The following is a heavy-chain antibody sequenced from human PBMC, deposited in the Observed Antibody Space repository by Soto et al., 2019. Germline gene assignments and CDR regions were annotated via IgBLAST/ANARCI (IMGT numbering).Heavy chain of an antibody. CDR2: MNPNSGNT. CDR3: ARRYRSSIVDLGMDV. CDR1: GYTFTNYD. V-gene: IGHV1-8*01. D-gene: IGHD2-15*01. Sequence: RASVKVSCKASGYTFTNYDFNWVRQATGQGLEWMGWMNPNSGNTGYAQKFQGRVTMTRNTSISTAYMELSSLRSEDTAVYYCARRYRSSIVDLGMDVWGQGTTVTVSS. J-gene: IGHJ6*02.